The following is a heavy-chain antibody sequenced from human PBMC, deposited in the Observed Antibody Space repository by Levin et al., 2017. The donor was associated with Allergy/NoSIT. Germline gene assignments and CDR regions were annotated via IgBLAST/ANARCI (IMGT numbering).Heavy chain of an antibody. CDR2: ISSTSSYR. D-gene: IGHD6-19*01. J-gene: IGHJ4*02. Sequence: GGSLRLSCAASGFNFSDDYMTWIRQAPGKGLEWISYISSTSSYRKDADSVKGRFTISRDNAKNSLYLQMNSLRAEDTAVYYCARAVAAFYFDYWGQGTLVTVSS. V-gene: IGHV3-11*05. CDR1: GFNFSDDY. CDR3: ARAVAAFYFDY.